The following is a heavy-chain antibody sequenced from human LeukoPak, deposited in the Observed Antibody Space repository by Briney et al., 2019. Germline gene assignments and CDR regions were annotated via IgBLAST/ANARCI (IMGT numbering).Heavy chain of an antibody. CDR2: ISGSGGST. D-gene: IGHD3-22*01. CDR3: ARDRYSDSSDYDFYYYYGLDV. J-gene: IGHJ6*02. V-gene: IGHV3-23*01. Sequence: GGSLRLSCAASGFAFSSYAMSWVRQAPGKGLEWVSTISGSGGSTYYADSVKGRFTISRDNAKNSLYLEMNSLRAEDTAVYYCARDRYSDSSDYDFYYYYGLDVWGQGTTVTVSS. CDR1: GFAFSSYA.